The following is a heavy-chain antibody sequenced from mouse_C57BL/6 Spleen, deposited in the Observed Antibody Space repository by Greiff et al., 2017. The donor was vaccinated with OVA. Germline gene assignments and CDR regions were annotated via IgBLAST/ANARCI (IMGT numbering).Heavy chain of an antibody. CDR1: GYSFTGYY. J-gene: IGHJ3*01. CDR2: INPSTGGT. V-gene: IGHV1-42*01. D-gene: IGHD1-1*01. Sequence: VQLQQSGPELVKPGASVKISCKASGYSFTGYYMNWVKQSPEKSLEWIGEINPSTGGTTYNQKFKAKATLTVDKSSSTAYMQLKSLTSEDAAVYYCARKYYGSSSAYWGQGTLVTVSA. CDR3: ARKYYGSSSAY.